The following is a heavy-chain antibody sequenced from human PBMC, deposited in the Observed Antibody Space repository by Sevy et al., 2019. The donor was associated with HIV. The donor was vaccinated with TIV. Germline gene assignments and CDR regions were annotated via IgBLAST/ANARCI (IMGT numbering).Heavy chain of an antibody. J-gene: IGHJ3*02. CDR2: INTNTGNP. CDR1: GYTFTSHA. CDR3: ARDGAATGSDAFDIWGSTFDI. Sequence: ASVKVSCKASGYTFTSHAMIWVRQAPGQGLEWMGWINTNTGNPTDGQGFTGRFGFSLDTSVSTAYLQISSLKAADTAVYYCARDGAATGSDAFDIWGSTFDIWGQGTMVTVSS. V-gene: IGHV7-4-1*02. D-gene: IGHD6-13*01.